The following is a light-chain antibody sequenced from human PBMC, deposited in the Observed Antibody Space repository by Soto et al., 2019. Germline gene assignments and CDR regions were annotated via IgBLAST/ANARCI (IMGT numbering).Light chain of an antibody. CDR3: QQRSDWPLT. J-gene: IGKJ4*01. Sequence: IVLTQSPATLSLSPGGRATLSCRASQNIGYFLVLYQHKPGQAPRLLIYNASHRAAGIPDRFSGSGSGTDFTLTISSLEPEDFAVYYCQQRSDWPLTFGGGTTVEIK. CDR2: NAS. CDR1: QNIGYF. V-gene: IGKV3-11*01.